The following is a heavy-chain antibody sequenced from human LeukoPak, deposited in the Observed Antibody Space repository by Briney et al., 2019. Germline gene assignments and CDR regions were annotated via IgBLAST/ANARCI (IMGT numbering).Heavy chain of an antibody. CDR2: ISGDGSSI. V-gene: IGHV3-74*01. CDR1: VFTFSNYY. CDR3: ARSSSGVYIQ. J-gene: IGHJ4*02. Sequence: GGSLRLSCVASVFTFSNYYMHWVRQVPGKGPVWVSRISGDGSSILYADSVKGRFTISRDNAKNSLYVQMNSLRADDSAVYYCARSSSGVYIQWGQGTLVTVSS. D-gene: IGHD2-15*01.